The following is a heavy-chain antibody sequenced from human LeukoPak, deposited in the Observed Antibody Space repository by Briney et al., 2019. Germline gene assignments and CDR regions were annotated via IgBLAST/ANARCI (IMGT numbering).Heavy chain of an antibody. CDR2: INPNSGGT. CDR1: GYTFTGYY. J-gene: IGHJ4*02. V-gene: IGHV1-2*02. Sequence: ASVKVSCKASGYTFTGYYMHWVRQAPGQGLEWMGWINPNSGGTNYAQKFQGRVTKTRDTSISTAYMELSRLRSDDTAVYYCARDLGDCSSTSCYSSTFDYWGQGTLVTVSS. CDR3: ARDLGDCSSTSCYSSTFDY. D-gene: IGHD2-2*02.